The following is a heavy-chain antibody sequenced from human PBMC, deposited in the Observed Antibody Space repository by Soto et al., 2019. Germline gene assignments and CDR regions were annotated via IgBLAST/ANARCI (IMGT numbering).Heavy chain of an antibody. CDR1: GGSFSGYY. J-gene: IGHJ4*02. Sequence: SETLSLTXAVYGGSFSGYYWSWIRQPPGKGLEWIGEINHSGSTNYNPSLKSRVTISVDTSKNQFSLKLSSVTAADTAVYYCALGDLEWLFSWPRYDYWGQGTLVTVSS. V-gene: IGHV4-34*01. CDR3: ALGDLEWLFSWPRYDY. CDR2: INHSGST. D-gene: IGHD3-3*01.